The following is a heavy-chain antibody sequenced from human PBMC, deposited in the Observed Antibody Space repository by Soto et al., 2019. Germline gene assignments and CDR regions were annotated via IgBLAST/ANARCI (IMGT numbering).Heavy chain of an antibody. CDR2: ISYDGSNK. CDR1: GFTFSSYG. V-gene: IGHV3-30*18. CDR3: ANTFHRVVTWMGGVIYSSSWYSEYYYYGMDV. J-gene: IGHJ6*02. D-gene: IGHD6-13*01. Sequence: GGSLRLSCAASGFTFSSYGMHWVRQAPGKGLEWVAVISYDGSNKYYADSVKGRFTISRDNSKNTLYLQMNSLRAEDTAVYYCANTFHRVVTWMGGVIYSSSWYSEYYYYGMDVWGQGTTVTVSS.